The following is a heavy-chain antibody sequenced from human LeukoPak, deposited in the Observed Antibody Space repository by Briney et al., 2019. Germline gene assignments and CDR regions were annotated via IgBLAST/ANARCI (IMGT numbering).Heavy chain of an antibody. CDR1: GGSISSYY. CDR2: IYYSGST. D-gene: IGHD3-10*01. Sequence: SETLCLTCTVSGGSISSYYWSWIRQPPGKGLEWIGYIYYSGSTNYNPSLKSRVTISVDTSKNQFSLKLSSVTAADTAVYYCARVGSGRAKPYYYMDVWGKGTTVTVSS. CDR3: ARVGSGRAKPYYYMDV. J-gene: IGHJ6*03. V-gene: IGHV4-59*01.